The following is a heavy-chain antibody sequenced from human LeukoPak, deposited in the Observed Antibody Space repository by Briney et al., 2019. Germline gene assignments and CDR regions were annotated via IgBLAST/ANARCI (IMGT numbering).Heavy chain of an antibody. Sequence: GGSLRLSCAASGFTFSSYGMHWVRQAPGKGLEWVAVIWYDGTNKYYADSAKGRFTISRDNSKNTLFLQMNILRAEDTAVYYCARAAYDSSGYLTLWGQGTLVAVSS. D-gene: IGHD3-22*01. J-gene: IGHJ4*02. CDR2: IWYDGTNK. V-gene: IGHV3-33*02. CDR1: GFTFSSYG. CDR3: ARAAYDSSGYLTL.